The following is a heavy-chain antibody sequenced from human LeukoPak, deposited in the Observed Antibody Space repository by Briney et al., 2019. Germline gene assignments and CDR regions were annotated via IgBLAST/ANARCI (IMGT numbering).Heavy chain of an antibody. CDR2: IYTSGST. CDR1: GGSISSYY. J-gene: IGHJ5*02. CDR3: ARVERAVGYSSSFWFDP. V-gene: IGHV4-4*07. Sequence: PSETLSLTCTVSGGSISSYYWSWIRQPAGKGLEWIGRIYTSGSTNYNPSLKSRVTISVDTSKNQFSLKLSSVTAADTAVYYCARVERAVGYSSSFWFDPWGQGTLVTVSS. D-gene: IGHD6-6*01.